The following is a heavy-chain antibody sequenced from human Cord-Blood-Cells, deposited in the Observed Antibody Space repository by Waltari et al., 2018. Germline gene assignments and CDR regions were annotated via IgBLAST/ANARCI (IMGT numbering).Heavy chain of an antibody. D-gene: IGHD1-26*01. CDR2: IYHSGST. V-gene: IGHV4-38-2*01. J-gene: IGHJ4*02. Sequence: QVQLQESGPGLVKPSETLSLTCAVSGYSISSGYYWGWIRQPPGKGLEWIGSIYHSGSTYYNPSLKSRVTISVDTSKNQFSLKLSSVTAADTAVYYCARADGLYSGSYYYWGQGTLVTVSS. CDR1: GYSISSGYY. CDR3: ARADGLYSGSYYY.